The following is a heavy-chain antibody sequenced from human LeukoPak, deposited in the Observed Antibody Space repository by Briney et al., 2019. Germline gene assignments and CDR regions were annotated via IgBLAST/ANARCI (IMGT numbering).Heavy chain of an antibody. D-gene: IGHD1-7*01. V-gene: IGHV4-59*01. CDR3: ARPVTELTDWCFDL. CDR2: MYYSVTT. Sequence: SDTLSLTCTVSGGSITSYYRSWIRQSPGKGLEWIGFMYYSVTTNYNPSLKSRVTISLGMSKNQFSLRLSSVTAADTAVYYCARPVTELTDWCFDLWGRGTLVTVSS. J-gene: IGHJ2*01. CDR1: GGSITSYY.